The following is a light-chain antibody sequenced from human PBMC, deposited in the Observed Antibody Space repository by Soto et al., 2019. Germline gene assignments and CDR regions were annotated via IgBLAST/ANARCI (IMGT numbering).Light chain of an antibody. CDR2: KAS. V-gene: IGKV1-5*03. CDR3: QHYNSYSEA. Sequence: DIRVTQAPATLSGSVGDRVTITCRASQTISSWLAWYQQKPGKAPKLLIYKASTLKSGVPSRFSGSGSGTEFTLTISSLQADDFATYYCQHYNSYSEAFGQGTKVDIK. J-gene: IGKJ1*01. CDR1: QTISSW.